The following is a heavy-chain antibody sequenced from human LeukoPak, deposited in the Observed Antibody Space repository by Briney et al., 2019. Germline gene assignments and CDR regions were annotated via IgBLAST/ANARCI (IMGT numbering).Heavy chain of an antibody. Sequence: GGSLRLSCAASRFTFSTYGMHWVRQAPGKGLEWVAFIRYDGSNKYYADSVKGRFTISRDNSKNTLYLQINSLRAEDTAVYFCAKESTGSTSLDYWGQGALVTVSS. D-gene: IGHD1-7*01. CDR1: RFTFSTYG. CDR3: AKESTGSTSLDY. CDR2: IRYDGSNK. V-gene: IGHV3-30*02. J-gene: IGHJ4*02.